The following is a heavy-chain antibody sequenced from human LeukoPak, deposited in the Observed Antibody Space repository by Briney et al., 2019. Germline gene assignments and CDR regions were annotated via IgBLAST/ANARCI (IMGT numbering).Heavy chain of an antibody. CDR3: AREPSSGSTYFDY. CDR2: ISYDGSNK. CDR1: GFTFSSYA. V-gene: IGHV3-30-3*01. D-gene: IGHD6-19*01. Sequence: GGSLRLSCVVSGFTFSSYAMHWVRQAPGKGLEWVAVISYDGSNKYYADSVKGRFTISRDNSKNTLYLQMNSLRAEDTAVYYCAREPSSGSTYFDYWGQGTLVTVSS. J-gene: IGHJ4*02.